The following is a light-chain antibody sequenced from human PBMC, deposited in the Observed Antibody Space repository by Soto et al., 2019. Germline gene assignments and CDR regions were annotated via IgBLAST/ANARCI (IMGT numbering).Light chain of an antibody. V-gene: IGKV1-5*03. CDR3: QQYNFYSRT. J-gene: IGKJ1*01. Sequence: DIQMTQSPSTLSASVGDTVTITCRASQSISTWLAWYQQKPGKAPNLLIYKASTLQSGVPSRFSGIGSGTEFTLNISSLQPDDFATYYCQQYNFYSRTFGQGTKVEIK. CDR2: KAS. CDR1: QSISTW.